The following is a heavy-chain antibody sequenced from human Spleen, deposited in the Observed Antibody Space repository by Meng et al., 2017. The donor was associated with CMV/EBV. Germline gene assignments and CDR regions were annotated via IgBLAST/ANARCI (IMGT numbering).Heavy chain of an antibody. D-gene: IGHD3-3*01. CDR1: GGSFSGYY. J-gene: IGHJ4*02. CDR3: ARVGFWSGPDY. V-gene: IGHV4-34*01. CDR2: INNSGST. Sequence: SETLSLTCAVYGGSFSGYYLSWIRQSPGKGLEWIGEINNSGSTNYNPSLKSRVTISVDTSKNQFSLKLSSVTAADTAVYYCARVGFWSGPDYWGQGTLVTVSS.